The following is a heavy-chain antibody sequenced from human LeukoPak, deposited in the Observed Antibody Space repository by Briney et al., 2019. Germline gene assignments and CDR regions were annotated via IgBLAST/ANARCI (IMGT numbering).Heavy chain of an antibody. CDR3: ARESDYGSGWRVSYYFDY. D-gene: IGHD3-10*01. CDR1: GGSFSGYY. J-gene: IGHJ4*02. V-gene: IGHV4-34*01. CDR2: INHSGST. Sequence: PSETLSLTCAVYGGSFSGYYWSWIRQPPGKGLEWIGQINHSGSTNYNPSLKSRVTISVDTSKNQFSLKLSSVTAADTAVYYCARESDYGSGWRVSYYFDYWGQGTLVTVSS.